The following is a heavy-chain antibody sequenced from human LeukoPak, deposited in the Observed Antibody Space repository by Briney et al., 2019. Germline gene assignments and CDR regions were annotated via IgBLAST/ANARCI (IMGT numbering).Heavy chain of an antibody. CDR3: ARGYSYYNY. CDR1: GGSMNSYY. CDR2: IYSSGGT. J-gene: IGHJ4*02. D-gene: IGHD4-11*01. V-gene: IGHV4-59*08. Sequence: PSETLSLTCTVSGGSMNSYYWSWIRQPPGKGLEWIGYIYSSGGTNFNPSLKSRLTISVDTSKNQFSLKLSSVPAADTAVYYCARGYSYYNYWGQGTLVTVSS.